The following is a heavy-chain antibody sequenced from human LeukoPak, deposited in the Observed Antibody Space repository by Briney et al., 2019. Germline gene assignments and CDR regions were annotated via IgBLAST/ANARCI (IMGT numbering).Heavy chain of an antibody. V-gene: IGHV4-38-2*02. CDR1: GYSISTGYY. CDR2: FYHGGST. J-gene: IGHJ6*03. Sequence: SETLSLTCTVSGYSISTGYYWDWLRQPPGKVLGWIGTFYHGGSTYYNPSLMSRVTICVDTSKNQFSLKLSSVTAADTAVYYCARGTNDYYYMDVWGKGTTVSISS. CDR3: ARGTNDYYYMDV.